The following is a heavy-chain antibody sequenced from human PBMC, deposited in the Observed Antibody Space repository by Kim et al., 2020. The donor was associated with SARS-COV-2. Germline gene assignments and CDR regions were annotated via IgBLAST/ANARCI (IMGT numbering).Heavy chain of an antibody. Sequence: SETLSLTCAVYGGSFSGYYWSWIRQPPGKGLEWIGEINHSGSTNYNPSLKSRVTISVDTSKNQFSLKLSSVTAADTAVYYCARGAKITMVRGVITRNWFDPWGQGTLVTVSS. CDR2: INHSGST. V-gene: IGHV4-34*01. CDR1: GGSFSGYY. J-gene: IGHJ5*02. CDR3: ARGAKITMVRGVITRNWFDP. D-gene: IGHD3-10*01.